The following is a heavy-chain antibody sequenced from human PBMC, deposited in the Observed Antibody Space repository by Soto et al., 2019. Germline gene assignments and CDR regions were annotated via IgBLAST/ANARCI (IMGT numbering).Heavy chain of an antibody. J-gene: IGHJ5*02. CDR3: AKDRVDTAMVRGNWFDP. Sequence: GSLRLSCAASGFTFSSYAMSWVRQAPGKGLEWVSAISGSGGSTYYADSVKGRFTISRDNSKNTLYLQMNSLRAEDTAVYYCAKDRVDTAMVRGNWFDPWGQGTLVTVSS. CDR2: ISGSGGST. CDR1: GFTFSSYA. D-gene: IGHD5-18*01. V-gene: IGHV3-23*01.